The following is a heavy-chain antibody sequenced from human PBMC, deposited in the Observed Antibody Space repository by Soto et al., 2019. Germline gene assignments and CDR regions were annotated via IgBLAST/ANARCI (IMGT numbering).Heavy chain of an antibody. CDR2: INHSGST. Sequence: SETLSLTCAVYGGSFSCYYWSWIRQPPGKGLEWIGEINHSGSTNYSPSLKSRVTISVDTSRNQFSLKLSSVTAADTAVYYCARGLHYYYYMDVWGKGTTVTVSS. CDR3: ARGLHYYYYMDV. J-gene: IGHJ6*03. V-gene: IGHV4-34*01. CDR1: GGSFSCYY.